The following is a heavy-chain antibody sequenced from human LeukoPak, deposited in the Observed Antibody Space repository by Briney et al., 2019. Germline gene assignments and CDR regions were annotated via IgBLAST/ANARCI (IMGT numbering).Heavy chain of an antibody. CDR2: IYYSGST. V-gene: IGHV4-39*01. D-gene: IGHD3-22*01. CDR1: NGSFNGYY. Sequence: PSETLSLTCAVYNGSFNGYYWGWIRQPPGKGLEWIGSIYYSGSTYYNPSLKSRVTISVDTSKNQFSLKLSSVTAADTAVYYCARHGYHSSGYYLNYFDYWGQGTLVTVSS. CDR3: ARHGYHSSGYYLNYFDY. J-gene: IGHJ4*02.